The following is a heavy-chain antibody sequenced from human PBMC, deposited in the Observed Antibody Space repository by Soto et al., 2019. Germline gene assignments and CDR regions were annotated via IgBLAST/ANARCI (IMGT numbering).Heavy chain of an antibody. CDR1: GFTFNNYA. Sequence: EVQLLESGGGSVQPGGSLRLSCAASGFTFNNYAMHWVRRPPRKGLEWVSSISHSGGTTYYADSVKGRFAISRDSLAGTLYPQMNSLRADDTALNYCAKGRGQNRNFDYWGQGTLVTVSP. V-gene: IGHV3-23*01. CDR2: ISHSGGTT. CDR3: AKGRGQNRNFDY. J-gene: IGHJ4*02. D-gene: IGHD3-10*01.